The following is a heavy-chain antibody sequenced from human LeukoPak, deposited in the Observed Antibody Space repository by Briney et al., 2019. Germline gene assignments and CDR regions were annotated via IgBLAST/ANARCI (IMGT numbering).Heavy chain of an antibody. CDR2: IYYSGST. Sequence: ASETLSLTCTVSGGSISSYYWSWIRQPPGKGLEWIGYIYYSGSTNYNPSLKSRVTISVDTSKNQFSLKLSSVTAADTAVYYCASSPYSSKGGVYFDYWGQGTLVTVSS. V-gene: IGHV4-59*08. CDR3: ASSPYSSKGGVYFDY. CDR1: GGSISSYY. D-gene: IGHD6-13*01. J-gene: IGHJ4*02.